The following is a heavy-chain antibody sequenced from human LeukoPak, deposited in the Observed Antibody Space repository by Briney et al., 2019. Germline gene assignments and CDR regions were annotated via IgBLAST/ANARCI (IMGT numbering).Heavy chain of an antibody. J-gene: IGHJ3*02. V-gene: IGHV7-4-1*02. CDR3: ARDLSVLMVYAIRGDDAFDI. CDR2: INTNTGNP. Sequence: ASVKVSCKASGYTFTSYAMNWVRQAPGQGLEWMGWINTNTGNPTYAQGFTGRFVFSLDTSVSTAYLQISSLKAEDTAVYYCARDLSVLMVYAIRGDDAFDIWGQGTMVTVSS. CDR1: GYTFTSYA. D-gene: IGHD2-8*01.